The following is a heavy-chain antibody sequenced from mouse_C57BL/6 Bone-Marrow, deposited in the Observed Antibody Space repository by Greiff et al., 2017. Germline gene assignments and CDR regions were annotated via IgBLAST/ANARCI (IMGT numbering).Heavy chain of an antibody. CDR2: IDPSDSYT. CDR3: AREGFITTVPFAY. J-gene: IGHJ3*01. CDR1: GYTFTSYW. V-gene: IGHV1-69*01. Sequence: QVQLQQPGAELVMPGASVKLSCKASGYTFTSYWMHWVKQRPGQGLEWIGEIDPSDSYTNYNQKFKGKSTLTVDKSSSTAYMQLSSLTSEDYAVYYCAREGFITTVPFAYWGQGTLVTVSA. D-gene: IGHD1-1*01.